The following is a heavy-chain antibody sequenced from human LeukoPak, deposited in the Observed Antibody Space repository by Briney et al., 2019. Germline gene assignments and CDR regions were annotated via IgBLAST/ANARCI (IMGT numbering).Heavy chain of an antibody. CDR3: ARGIVVAGGYMDV. V-gene: IGHV5-51*01. J-gene: IGHJ6*03. CDR1: GYSFTSYW. D-gene: IGHD2-2*01. CDR2: IYPGDSDT. Sequence: GESLKISCKGSGYSFTSYWIGWVRQMPGKGLEWMGIIYPGDSDTRYSPSFKGQVTISPDKSISTACLQWSSLKASDTAMYYCARGIVVAGGYMDVWGKGTTVTVSS.